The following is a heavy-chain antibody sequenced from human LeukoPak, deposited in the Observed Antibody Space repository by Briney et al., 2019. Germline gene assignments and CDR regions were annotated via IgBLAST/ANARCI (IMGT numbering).Heavy chain of an antibody. CDR2: MNPNSGNT. CDR1: GYTFTSYD. V-gene: IGHV1-8*01. D-gene: IGHD5-12*01. J-gene: IGHJ4*02. CDR3: ARGQRRGRVGVATIYPLDY. Sequence: ASVKVSCKASGYTFTSYDINWVRQATGQGLEWMGWMNPNSGNTGYAQKFQGRITMTRNTSRSTAYMELSSLRSEDTAVYYCARGQRRGRVGVATIYPLDYWGQGTLVTVSS.